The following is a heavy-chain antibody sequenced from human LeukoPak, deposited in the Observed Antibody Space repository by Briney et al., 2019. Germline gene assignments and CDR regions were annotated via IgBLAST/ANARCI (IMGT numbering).Heavy chain of an antibody. CDR1: GFTFSSHS. V-gene: IGHV3-48*04. CDR2: ISSSSSII. Sequence: PGGSLRLSCAASGFTFSSHSMSWVRQAPGKGLEWVSYISSSSSIIYYADSVKGRFTISRDYAKKSLYLQVNSLRAEDTAVYYCARDKVGSTANFDYWGQGTLVTVCS. J-gene: IGHJ4*02. D-gene: IGHD1-26*01. CDR3: ARDKVGSTANFDY.